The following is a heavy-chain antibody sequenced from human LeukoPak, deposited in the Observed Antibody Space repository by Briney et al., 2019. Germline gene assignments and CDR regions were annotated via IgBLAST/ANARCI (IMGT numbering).Heavy chain of an antibody. CDR1: GGSISSSSYY. CDR3: ARGLYSSGWYSLNYYYYMDV. J-gene: IGHJ6*03. D-gene: IGHD6-19*01. Sequence: SETLSLTCTVSGGSISSSSYYWGWIRQPPGKGLEWIGSIYYSGSTYYNPSLRSRVTISVDTSKNQFSLKLSSVTAADTAVYYCARGLYSSGWYSLNYYYYMDVWGKGTTVTVSS. V-gene: IGHV4-39*07. CDR2: IYYSGST.